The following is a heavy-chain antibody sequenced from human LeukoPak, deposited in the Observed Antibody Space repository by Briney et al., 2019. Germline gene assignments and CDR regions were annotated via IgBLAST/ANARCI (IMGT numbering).Heavy chain of an antibody. V-gene: IGHV3-20*04. J-gene: IGHJ4*02. D-gene: IGHD3-16*01. CDR3: ASGRNHNDYDQYGYDHHFDY. CDR1: GFTFDDYG. Sequence: RPGGSLRLSCAASGFTFDDYGMSWVRQAPGKGLEWVSGINWNGGSTGYADSVKGRFTISRDNAKNSLYLQMNSLRAEDTAVYYCASGRNHNDYDQYGYDHHFDYWGQGILVAVSS. CDR2: INWNGGST.